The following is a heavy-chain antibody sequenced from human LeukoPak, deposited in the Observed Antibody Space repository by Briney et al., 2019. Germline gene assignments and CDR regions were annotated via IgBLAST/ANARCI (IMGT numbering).Heavy chain of an antibody. V-gene: IGHV2-5*02. D-gene: IGHD5-18*01. J-gene: IGHJ4*02. CDR2: VYWDNDY. Sequence: SGPTLVNPTETLTLTCSFSGFSLKSGGEAVGWVRQPPGKALEFLALVYWDNDYRYSPSLRDRLNIIKDTSKKQVVLTMINMDPVDTGTYYCAHRRGYTYGYEAFDHWVQGSRLVVSS. CDR3: AHRRGYTYGYEAFDH. CDR1: GFSLKSGGEA.